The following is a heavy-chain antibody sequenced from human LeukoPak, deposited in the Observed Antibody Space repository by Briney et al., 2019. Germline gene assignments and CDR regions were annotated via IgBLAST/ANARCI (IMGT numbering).Heavy chain of an antibody. CDR2: ITGSGPYM. CDR1: GFTFSTFA. J-gene: IGHJ4*02. CDR3: VRDVGAVRGEVYFDY. Sequence: GGSLRLSCAASGFTFSTFAMHWVRLSLGKGLEWVSSITGSGPYMLYADSVKHRFTISRDNTKNLLYLEMNSLRAEDTAMYFCVRDVGAVRGEVYFDYWGQGTLVTVSS. D-gene: IGHD3-10*01. V-gene: IGHV3-21*06.